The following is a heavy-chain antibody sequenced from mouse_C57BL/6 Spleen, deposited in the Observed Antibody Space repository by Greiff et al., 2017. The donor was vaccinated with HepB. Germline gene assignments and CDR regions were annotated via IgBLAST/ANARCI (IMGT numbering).Heavy chain of an antibody. CDR2: ISYDGSN. D-gene: IGHD4-1*01. V-gene: IGHV3-6*01. J-gene: IGHJ2*01. Sequence: ESGPGLVKPSQSLSLTCSVTGYFITSGYYWNWIRQFPGNKLEWMGYISYDGSNNYNPSLKNRISITRDTSKNQFFLKLNSVTTEDTATYYCARDNSGKDYFDYWGQGTTLTVSS. CDR1: GYFITSGYY. CDR3: ARDNSGKDYFDY.